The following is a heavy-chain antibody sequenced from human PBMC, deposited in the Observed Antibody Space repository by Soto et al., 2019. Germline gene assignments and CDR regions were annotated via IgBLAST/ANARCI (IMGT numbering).Heavy chain of an antibody. Sequence: SETLSLTCTVSGGSVSSCSYYWSWIRHPPGKGLEWIGYIYYSGSTGYNPSLQSRVTMAVDTSKNQVSLKLTSVTAADTAVYYCARDRSTYGGGGTGEVKENWFDPWGQGALVTVSS. V-gene: IGHV4-61*01. CDR3: ARDRSTYGGGGTGEVKENWFDP. D-gene: IGHD2-8*01. J-gene: IGHJ5*02. CDR2: IYYSGST. CDR1: GGSVSSCSYY.